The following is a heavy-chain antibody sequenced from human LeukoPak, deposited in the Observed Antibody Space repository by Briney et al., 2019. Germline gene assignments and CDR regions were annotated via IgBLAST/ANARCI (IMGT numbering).Heavy chain of an antibody. CDR3: AKDLRHYYDSSGYLDY. J-gene: IGHJ4*02. V-gene: IGHV3-9*01. Sequence: PGGSLRLSCAASGFTFDDYAMHWVRQAPGKGLEWVSGISWNSGSIGYADSVEGRFTISRDNAKNSLYLQMNSLRAEDTALYYCAKDLRHYYDSSGYLDYWGQGTLVTVSS. CDR1: GFTFDDYA. CDR2: ISWNSGSI. D-gene: IGHD3-22*01.